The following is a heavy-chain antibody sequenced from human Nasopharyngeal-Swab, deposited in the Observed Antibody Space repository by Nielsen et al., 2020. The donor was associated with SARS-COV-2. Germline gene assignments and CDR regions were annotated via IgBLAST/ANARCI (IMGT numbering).Heavy chain of an antibody. D-gene: IGHD3-10*01. Sequence: GGSLRLSCAASGFTFSDHYMSWIRQAPGKGLEWVSYISSSSSYTNYADSVKGRFTISRDNAKDSLYLQMNSLRADDTAVYYCARGSIRGIIISDFDYWGQGTLVTVSS. CDR2: ISSSSSYT. CDR1: GFTFSDHY. CDR3: ARGSIRGIIISDFDY. V-gene: IGHV3-11*05. J-gene: IGHJ4*02.